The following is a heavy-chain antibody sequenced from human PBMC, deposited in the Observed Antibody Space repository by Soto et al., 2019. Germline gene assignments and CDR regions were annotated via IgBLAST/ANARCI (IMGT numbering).Heavy chain of an antibody. V-gene: IGHV1-69*01. CDR2: IIPIFGTA. D-gene: IGHD2-15*01. J-gene: IGHJ6*02. Sequence: QVQLVQSGAEVKKPGSSVKVSCKASGGTFSSYAISWVRQAPGQGLEWMGGIIPIFGTANYAQKFQGRVTITADESTSTAYMELSSVRSEDTAVYYCAREDIVVVVAATGWYGMDVWGQGTTVTVSS. CDR3: AREDIVVVVAATGWYGMDV. CDR1: GGTFSSYA.